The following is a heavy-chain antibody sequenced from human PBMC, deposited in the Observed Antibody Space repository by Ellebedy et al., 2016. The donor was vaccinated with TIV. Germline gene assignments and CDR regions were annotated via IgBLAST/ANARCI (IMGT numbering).Heavy chain of an antibody. CDR3: ARDYTIFGVVSHYYYGMDV. D-gene: IGHD3-3*01. V-gene: IGHV4-39*02. CDR2: IYYSGST. CDR1: GGSISSSSYY. J-gene: IGHJ6*02. Sequence: SETLSLXXTVSGGSISSSSYYWGWIRQPPGKGLEWIGSIYYSGSTYYNPSLKSRVTISVDTSKNQFSLKLSSVTAADTAVYYCARDYTIFGVVSHYYYGMDVWGQGTTVTVSS.